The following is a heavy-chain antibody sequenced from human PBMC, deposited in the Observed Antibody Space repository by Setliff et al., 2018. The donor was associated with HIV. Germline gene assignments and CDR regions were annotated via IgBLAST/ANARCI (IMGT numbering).Heavy chain of an antibody. Sequence: GASVKVSCKASGGTFSSYAISWVRQAPGQGLEWMGGIIPIFGTANYAQKFQGRVTITTDESTSTAYMELSSLRSEDTAVYYCAARIAVAAPIFQDAFDIWGQGTMVTVS. CDR2: IIPIFGTA. V-gene: IGHV1-69*05. CDR1: GGTFSSYA. J-gene: IGHJ3*02. CDR3: AARIAVAAPIFQDAFDI. D-gene: IGHD6-19*01.